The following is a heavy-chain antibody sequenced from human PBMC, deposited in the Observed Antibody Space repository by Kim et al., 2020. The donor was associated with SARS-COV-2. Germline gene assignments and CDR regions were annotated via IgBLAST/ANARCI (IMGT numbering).Heavy chain of an antibody. V-gene: IGHV3-30*03. D-gene: IGHD6-6*01. CDR1: GFTFGTYG. CDR2: ISFDGRDT. Sequence: GGSLRLSCVASGFTFGTYGMHWVRQAPGKGPEWVAAISFDGRDTYYGDSVSGRFTISRDNSKNTLYLQLHSLRSEDTALFYCVRGTMRARQHFDYRGQGALVTVSS. CDR3: VRGTMRARQHFDY. J-gene: IGHJ4*02.